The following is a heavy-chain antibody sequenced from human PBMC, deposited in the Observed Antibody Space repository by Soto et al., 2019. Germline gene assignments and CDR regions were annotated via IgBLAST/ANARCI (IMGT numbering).Heavy chain of an antibody. J-gene: IGHJ6*02. V-gene: IGHV3-33*01. Sequence: GGSLRLSCAASGFTFSSYGMHWVRQAPGKGLEWVAVIWYDGSNKYYADSVKGRFTISRDNSKNTLYLQMNSLRAEDTAVYYCARDRNIAAAGKRLYYYYYGMDVWGQGTTVTVSS. CDR1: GFTFSSYG. CDR2: IWYDGSNK. D-gene: IGHD6-13*01. CDR3: ARDRNIAAAGKRLYYYYYGMDV.